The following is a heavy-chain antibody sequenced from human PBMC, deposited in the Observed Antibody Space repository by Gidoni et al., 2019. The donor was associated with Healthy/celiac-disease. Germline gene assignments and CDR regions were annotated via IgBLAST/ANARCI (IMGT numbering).Heavy chain of an antibody. V-gene: IGHV4-34*01. CDR2: INHSGST. CDR1: GGSFSGYY. D-gene: IGHD2-2*01. Sequence: QGQLQQWGAGLLKPSETLSLTCAVYGGSFSGYYWSWIRQPPGKGLEWIGEINHSGSTNYNPSLKRRVTISVDTSNTQFSLKLSSVTAADTAVYYCARGSRRGYCSSTSCQQHYMDVWGKGTTVTVSS. CDR3: ARGSRRGYCSSTSCQQHYMDV. J-gene: IGHJ6*03.